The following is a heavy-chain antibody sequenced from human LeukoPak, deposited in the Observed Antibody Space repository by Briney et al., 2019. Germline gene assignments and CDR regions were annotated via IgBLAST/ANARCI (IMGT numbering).Heavy chain of an antibody. CDR3: AREFGSGTFD. V-gene: IGHV3-30*03. Sequence: PGGSLRLSCAASGFTFSSYAMSWVRQAPGKGPEWVAVISYDGSKKYYADSVKGRFTISRDNSKNTLYLQMNGLRAEDTAVYFCAREFGSGTFDWGQGTLVTVSS. J-gene: IGHJ4*02. D-gene: IGHD2-2*01. CDR2: ISYDGSKK. CDR1: GFTFSSYA.